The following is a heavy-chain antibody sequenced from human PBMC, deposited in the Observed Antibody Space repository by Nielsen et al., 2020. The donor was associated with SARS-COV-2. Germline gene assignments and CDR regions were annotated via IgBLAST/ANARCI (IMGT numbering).Heavy chain of an antibody. J-gene: IGHJ4*02. CDR3: ARSADYYFDY. CDR2: IYHSGST. Sequence: SETLSLTCSVSGLSITSGGYYWGWIRQPPGKGLEWIGSIYHSGSTYYNPSLKSRVTISVDTSKNQFSLKLSSVTAADTAVYYCARSADYYFDYWGQGTLVTVSS. CDR1: GLSITSGGYY. V-gene: IGHV4-38-2*02. D-gene: IGHD3/OR15-3a*01.